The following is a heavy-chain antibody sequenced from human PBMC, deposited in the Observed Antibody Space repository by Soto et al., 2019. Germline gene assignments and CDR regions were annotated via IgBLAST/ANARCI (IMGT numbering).Heavy chain of an antibody. J-gene: IGHJ5*02. Sequence: QEQLVESGGDVVQPGGSLRLSCAASGFTLNRQDMHWVRQAPGKGLEWVAVLSYDGIAQYYADSVKGRFTISRDNSKNTLYLQMNSLRVEDTALYYCVKGIWYGSSSPSDRWGQGTLVTVSS. CDR2: LSYDGIAQ. CDR3: VKGIWYGSSSPSDR. D-gene: IGHD6-6*01. CDR1: GFTLNRQD. V-gene: IGHV3-30*18.